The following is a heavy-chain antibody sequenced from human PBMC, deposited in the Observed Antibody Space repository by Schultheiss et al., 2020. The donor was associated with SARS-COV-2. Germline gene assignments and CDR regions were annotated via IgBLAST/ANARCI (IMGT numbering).Heavy chain of an antibody. V-gene: IGHV3-23*01. J-gene: IGHJ4*02. Sequence: GESLKISCAASGFTFSSYAMSWVRQAPGKGLEWVSYISSSGSTIYYADSVKGRFTISRDNSKNTLYLQMNSLRAEDTAVYYCATWEERSGSYLGQSEGDYWGQGTLVTVSS. D-gene: IGHD1-26*01. CDR2: ISSSGSTI. CDR3: ATWEERSGSYLGQSEGDY. CDR1: GFTFSSYA.